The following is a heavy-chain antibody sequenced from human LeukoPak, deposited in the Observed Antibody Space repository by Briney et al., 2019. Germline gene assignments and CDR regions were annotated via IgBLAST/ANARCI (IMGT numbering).Heavy chain of an antibody. CDR3: ARGYSGYDLVPFDP. CDR2: ISSSSYI. J-gene: IGHJ5*02. V-gene: IGHV3-21*01. Sequence: GGSLRLSCAASGFTFSSYSMNWVRQAPGKGLEWVSSISSSSYIYYADSVKGRFTISRDNAKNSLYLQMNSLRAEDTAVYYCARGYSGYDLVPFDPWGQGTLVTVSS. D-gene: IGHD5-12*01. CDR1: GFTFSSYS.